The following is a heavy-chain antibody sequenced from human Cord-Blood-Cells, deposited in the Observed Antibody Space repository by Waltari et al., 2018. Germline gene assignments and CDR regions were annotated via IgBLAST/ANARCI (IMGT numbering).Heavy chain of an antibody. CDR3: ARDGPGYCSSTSCYAFDI. J-gene: IGHJ3*02. CDR1: GFTVSSNY. V-gene: IGHV3-53*01. D-gene: IGHD2-2*01. CDR2: IYSGGST. Sequence: EVQLVESGGGLIQPGGSLRLSCAASGFTVSSNYMSWVRPAPGKGLEWVSVIYSGGSTYYADSVNGRFTISRDNSKNTLYLQMNSLRAEDTAVYYCARDGPGYCSSTSCYAFDIWGQGTMVTVSS.